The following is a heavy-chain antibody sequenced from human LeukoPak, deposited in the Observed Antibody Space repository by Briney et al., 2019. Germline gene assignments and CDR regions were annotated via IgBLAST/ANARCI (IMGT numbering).Heavy chain of an antibody. J-gene: IGHJ4*02. CDR3: AKDIVVVPAAISGACDY. CDR1: GFTFSSYG. V-gene: IGHV3-30*02. Sequence: GGSLRLSCAASGFTFSSYGMHWVRQAPGKGLEWVAFIRYDGSNKYYADSVKGRFTISRDNSKNTLYLQMNSLRAEDTAVYYCAKDIVVVPAAISGACDYWGQGTLVTVSS. CDR2: IRYDGSNK. D-gene: IGHD2-2*01.